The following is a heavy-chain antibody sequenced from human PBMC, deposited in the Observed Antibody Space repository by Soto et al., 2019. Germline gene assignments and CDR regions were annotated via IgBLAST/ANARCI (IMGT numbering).Heavy chain of an antibody. D-gene: IGHD4-4*01. CDR1: GYSISSSNW. CDR3: ARGVMTKVAYNWFDP. J-gene: IGHJ5*02. Sequence: PSETLSLTCAVSGYSISSSNWWGWIRQPPGKGLEWIGYIYYSGTTYYNPSLKSRVTISVDTSKNQFSLKLTSATAADTAVYYCARGVMTKVAYNWFDPWGKGTLVTVSS. V-gene: IGHV4-28*03. CDR2: IYYSGTT.